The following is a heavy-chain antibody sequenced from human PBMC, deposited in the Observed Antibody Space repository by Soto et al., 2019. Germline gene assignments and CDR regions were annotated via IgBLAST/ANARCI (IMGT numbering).Heavy chain of an antibody. CDR1: GGPFSNYG. Sequence: QVQLVQSGAEVKNPGSSVRVSCKVSGGPFSNYGLSWVRQAPGQGLEWMGGIIPISSTTYSTQKFRGRVTFSADPSTRTDYMERRSLRYKGTGVYYCAREASYGLEFYFVSGGQGTLSTVS. D-gene: IGHD3-16*01. CDR2: IIPISSTT. V-gene: IGHV1-69*01. J-gene: IGHJ4*02. CDR3: AREASYGLEFYFVS.